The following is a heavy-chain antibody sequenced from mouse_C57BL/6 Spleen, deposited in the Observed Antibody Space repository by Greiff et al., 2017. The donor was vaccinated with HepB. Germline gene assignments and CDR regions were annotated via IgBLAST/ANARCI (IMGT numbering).Heavy chain of an antibody. V-gene: IGHV7-3*01. D-gene: IGHD4-1*01. CDR3: ARYGLGNYFDY. CDR2: IRNKANGYTT. Sequence: EVKLVESGGGLVQPGGSLSLSCAASGFTFTDYYMSWVRQPPGKALEWLGFIRNKANGYTTEYSASVKGRFTISRDNSQSILYLQMNALRAEDSATYYCARYGLGNYFDYWGQGTTLTVSS. CDR1: GFTFTDYY. J-gene: IGHJ2*01.